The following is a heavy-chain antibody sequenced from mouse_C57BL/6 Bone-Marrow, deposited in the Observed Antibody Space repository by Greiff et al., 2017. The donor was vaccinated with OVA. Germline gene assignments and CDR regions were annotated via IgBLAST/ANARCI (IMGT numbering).Heavy chain of an antibody. Sequence: QVQLKQPGAELVKPGASVKLSCKASGYTFTSYWMHWVKQRPGQGLEWIGMIHPNSGSTNYNEKFKSEATLTVDKSSSTAYMQLSSLTSEDSAVYYCARLGAYWGQGTLVTVSA. V-gene: IGHV1-64*01. CDR1: GYTFTSYW. CDR3: ARLGAY. D-gene: IGHD3-3*01. J-gene: IGHJ3*01. CDR2: IHPNSGST.